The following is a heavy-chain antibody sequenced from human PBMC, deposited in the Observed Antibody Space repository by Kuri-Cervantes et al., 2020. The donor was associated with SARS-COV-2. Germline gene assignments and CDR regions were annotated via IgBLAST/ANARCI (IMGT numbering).Heavy chain of an antibody. CDR1: GFTFSSYS. D-gene: IGHD7-27*01. CDR2: ISSSGSTI. V-gene: IGHV3-48*04. CDR3: ARDLRLGKSLDY. J-gene: IGHJ4*02. Sequence: GESLKISCAASGFTFSSYSMNWVRQAPGKGLEWVSYISSSGSTIYYADSVKGRFTISRDNAKNSLYLQMNSLRAEDTAVYYCARDLRLGKSLDYWGQGTLVTVSS.